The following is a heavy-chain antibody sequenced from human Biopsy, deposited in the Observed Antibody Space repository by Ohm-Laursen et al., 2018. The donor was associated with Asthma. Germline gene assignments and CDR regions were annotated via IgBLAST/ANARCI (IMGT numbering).Heavy chain of an antibody. J-gene: IGHJ4*02. CDR1: GGTFNTYV. Sequence: VKISCKALGGTFNTYVIGWVRQAPGQGLEWMGGINSVFGTTTYPQKFQDRVTITADDSTSTVYMELSSLRSEDTAVYYCARKAGSCISRTCYSLDFWGQGTLVTASS. V-gene: IGHV1-69*13. D-gene: IGHD2-2*01. CDR3: ARKAGSCISRTCYSLDF. CDR2: INSVFGTT.